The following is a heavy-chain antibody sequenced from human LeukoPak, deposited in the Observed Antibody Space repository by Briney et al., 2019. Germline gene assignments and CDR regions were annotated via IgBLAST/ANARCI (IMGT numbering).Heavy chain of an antibody. V-gene: IGHV4-39*01. Sequence: SETLSLTCTVSGGSISSSSYYWGWIRQPPGKGLEWIGSIYYSGSTYYNPSLKSRVTISVDTSKNQFSLKLSSVTAADTAVYYCARHYYDIWLGPYPPSFDPWGQGTLVTVSS. CDR3: ARHYYDIWLGPYPPSFDP. D-gene: IGHD3-22*01. J-gene: IGHJ5*02. CDR2: IYYSGST. CDR1: GGSISSSSYY.